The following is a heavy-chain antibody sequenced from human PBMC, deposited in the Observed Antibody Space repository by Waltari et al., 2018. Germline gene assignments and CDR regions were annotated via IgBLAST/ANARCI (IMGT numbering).Heavy chain of an antibody. J-gene: IGHJ3*02. CDR3: ARTGARWLQFAAFDI. CDR1: RFTFGNSW. CDR2: INQDGSEE. D-gene: IGHD5-12*01. Sequence: EVLLVESGGGLVQTGGSLRLSCAASRFTFGNSWMTWVRQAPGKGLEWVANINQDGSEEYYVDSVKGRFTISRDNAKNSLYLEMKTLRAEDTAIYYCARTGARWLQFAAFDIWGQGTMVTVSS. V-gene: IGHV3-7*01.